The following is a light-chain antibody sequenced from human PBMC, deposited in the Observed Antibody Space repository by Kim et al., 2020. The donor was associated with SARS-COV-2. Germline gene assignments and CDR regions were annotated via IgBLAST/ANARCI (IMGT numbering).Light chain of an antibody. Sequence: QSALTQPASVSGSPGQSITISCTGTSSDVGGYNYVSWYQQHPGKAPKLMIYDVSNRPSGVSNRFSGSKSGNTASLTMSGLQAEDEADYYCSSYTSSSIVVFGGGTQLTVL. V-gene: IGLV2-14*03. CDR3: SSYTSSSIVV. CDR1: SSDVGGYNY. CDR2: DVS. J-gene: IGLJ2*01.